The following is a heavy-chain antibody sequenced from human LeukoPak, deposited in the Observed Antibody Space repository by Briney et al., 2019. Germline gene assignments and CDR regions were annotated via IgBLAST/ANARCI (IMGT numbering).Heavy chain of an antibody. J-gene: IGHJ4*02. V-gene: IGHV5-51*01. CDR3: AKIDRQYCSRSSCYALDY. CDR2: IYPGDSDT. Sequence: GESLKISCKCSEYSFTSYWIGWVRQMPGKGLEWMAIIYPGDSDTRYSPSFQGQVTISVDKSISTAYLQWSSLKASDTAIYYCAKIDRQYCSRSSCYALDYWGQGTQVTVSS. CDR1: EYSFTSYW. D-gene: IGHD2-2*01.